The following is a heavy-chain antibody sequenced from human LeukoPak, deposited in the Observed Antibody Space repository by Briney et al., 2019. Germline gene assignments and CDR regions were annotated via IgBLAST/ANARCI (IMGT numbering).Heavy chain of an antibody. CDR2: IKQDGSEK. D-gene: IGHD2-2*02. V-gene: IGHV3-7*01. J-gene: IGHJ4*02. Sequence: PGGSLRLSCAASGFTFISYWMSWVRQAPGKGLEWVANIKQDGSEKYYVDSVKGRFTISRDNAKNSLYLQMNSLRAEDTAVYYCARAIRSDYWGQGTLVTVSS. CDR3: ARAIRSDY. CDR1: GFTFISYW.